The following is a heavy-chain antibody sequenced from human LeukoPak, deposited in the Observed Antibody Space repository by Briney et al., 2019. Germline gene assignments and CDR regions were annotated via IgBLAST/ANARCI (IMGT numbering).Heavy chain of an antibody. J-gene: IGHJ4*02. V-gene: IGHV3-23*01. CDR3: AIMHPYYDGNGYWVQ. Sequence: GGSLRLSCAASGFTFSSYAMSWVRQAPGKGLEWVSGINTSGGSTAYADSVKGRFTISRDNPRNTLYMQMNSLRAEDTALYYCAIMHPYYDGNGYWVQWGQGTLVTISS. D-gene: IGHD3-22*01. CDR2: INTSGGST. CDR1: GFTFSSYA.